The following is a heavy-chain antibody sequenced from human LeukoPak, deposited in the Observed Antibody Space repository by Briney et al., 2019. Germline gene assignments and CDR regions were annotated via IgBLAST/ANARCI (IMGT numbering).Heavy chain of an antibody. CDR2: IDPSSGST. Sequence: GASVKVSCTASGYTFTNYYMHWVRQAPGQGLEWMGIIDPSSGSTSNAQRFQGRVTMTRDTSTSTVYMELSSLRSEDTAVYYCALAARYYYYGMDVWGQGTTVTVSS. J-gene: IGHJ6*02. CDR3: ALAARYYYYGMDV. CDR1: GYTFTNYY. V-gene: IGHV1-46*01. D-gene: IGHD6-6*01.